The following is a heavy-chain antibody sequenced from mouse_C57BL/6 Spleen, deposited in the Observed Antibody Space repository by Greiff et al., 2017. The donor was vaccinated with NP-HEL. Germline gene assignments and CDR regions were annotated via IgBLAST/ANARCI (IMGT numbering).Heavy chain of an antibody. V-gene: IGHV1-54*01. CDR1: GYAFTNYL. J-gene: IGHJ2*01. CDR3: AREGELYYFDY. CDR2: INPGSGGT. Sequence: QVQLQQSGAELVRPGTSVKVSCKASGYAFTNYLIEWVKQRPGQGLEWIGVINPGSGGTNYNEKFKGKATLTADKSSSTAYMQLSILTSEDSAVYFCAREGELYYFDYWGQGTTLTVSS. D-gene: IGHD4-1*01.